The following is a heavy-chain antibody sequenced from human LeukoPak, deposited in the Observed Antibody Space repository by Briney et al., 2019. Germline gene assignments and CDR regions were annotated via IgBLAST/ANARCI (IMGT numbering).Heavy chain of an antibody. J-gene: IGHJ4*02. CDR2: ISYDGSNK. CDR3: ARGRDGSQSPIDD. D-gene: IGHD5-24*01. CDR1: GFTFSSYA. V-gene: IGHV3-30*04. Sequence: GGSLRLSCAAYGFTFSSYAMHWVRQAPGKGLEWVAVISYDGSNKYYADSVKGRFTISRDNSKNTLFLQMNSLRAEDAAVYYCARGRDGSQSPIDDWGQGTLVTVSS.